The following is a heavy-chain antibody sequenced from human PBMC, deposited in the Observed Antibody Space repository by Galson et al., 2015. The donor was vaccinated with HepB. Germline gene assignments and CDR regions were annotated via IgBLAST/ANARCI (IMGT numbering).Heavy chain of an antibody. D-gene: IGHD1-14*01. CDR3: ARGPRIDKFDY. Sequence: LSLTCTVSGGSISSSSYYWGWIRQPPGKGLEWIGSIYYSGSTYYNPSLKSRVTISVDTSKNQFSLKLSSVTAADTAVYYCARGPRIDKFDYWGQGTLVTVSS. CDR1: GGSISSSSYY. CDR2: IYYSGST. J-gene: IGHJ4*02. V-gene: IGHV4-39*01.